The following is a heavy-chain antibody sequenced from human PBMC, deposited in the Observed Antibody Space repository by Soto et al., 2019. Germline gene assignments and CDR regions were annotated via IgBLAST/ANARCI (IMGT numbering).Heavy chain of an antibody. J-gene: IGHJ4*02. CDR2: ISWGSGSI. CDR3: AKDAAYYFDY. CDR1: GFTFDDYA. Sequence: EVQLVEYGGGLVQPGRSLRLSCAASGFTFDDYAMHWVRQAPGKGLEWVSGISWGSGSIDYADSVKGRFTISRDNAKNSLYLQMNSLRAEDTALYYCAKDAAYYFDYWGQGTLVTVSS. V-gene: IGHV3-9*01. D-gene: IGHD6-25*01.